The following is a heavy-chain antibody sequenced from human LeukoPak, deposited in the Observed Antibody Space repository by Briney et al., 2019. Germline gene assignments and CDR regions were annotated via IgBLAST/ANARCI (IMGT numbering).Heavy chain of an antibody. CDR3: ARGLGSGYVDY. V-gene: IGHV3-30*04. D-gene: IGHD2-15*01. J-gene: IGHJ4*02. Sequence: GRSLRLSCAASGFTFSSYAMHWVRQAPGKGLEWVAVISYDGSNKYYADSVKGRFTLSRDNSKNTLYLQMNSLRAEDTAVYYCARGLGSGYVDYWGQGTLVTVSS. CDR2: ISYDGSNK. CDR1: GFTFSSYA.